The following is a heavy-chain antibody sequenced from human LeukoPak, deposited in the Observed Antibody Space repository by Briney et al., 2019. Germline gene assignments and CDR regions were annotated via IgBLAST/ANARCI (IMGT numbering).Heavy chain of an antibody. V-gene: IGHV4-30-4*08. CDR3: ARDTSYYDFWSGAYWYFDL. D-gene: IGHD3-3*01. J-gene: IGHJ2*01. CDR1: GGSISSGDYY. Sequence: PSQTLSLTCTVSGGSISSGDYYWSWIRQPPGKGLEWIGYIYYSGSTYYNPSLKSRVTISVDTSKNQFSLKLSSVTAADTAVYYCARDTSYYDFWSGAYWYFDLWGRGTLVTVSS. CDR2: IYYSGST.